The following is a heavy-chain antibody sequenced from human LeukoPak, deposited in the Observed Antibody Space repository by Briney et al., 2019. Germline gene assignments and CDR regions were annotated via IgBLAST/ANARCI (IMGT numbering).Heavy chain of an antibody. J-gene: IGHJ4*02. Sequence: GGSLRLSCAASGFTFSSYWMSWVRQAPGKGLEWVANIKQDGSEKYYVDSVKGRFTISRDNAKNSLYLQMNSLRAEDTAVHYCARHSEDIAAAGSTLADFDYWGQGTLVTVSS. D-gene: IGHD6-13*01. CDR2: IKQDGSEK. CDR3: ARHSEDIAAAGSTLADFDY. V-gene: IGHV3-7*02. CDR1: GFTFSSYW.